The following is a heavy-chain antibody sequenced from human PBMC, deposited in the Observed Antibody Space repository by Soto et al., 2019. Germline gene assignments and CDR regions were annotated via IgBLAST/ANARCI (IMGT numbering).Heavy chain of an antibody. CDR2: ISSSSSTI. V-gene: IGHV3-48*01. J-gene: IGHJ5*02. CDR3: ARGRIGAAGRWFDP. D-gene: IGHD6-13*01. Sequence: EVQLVESGGGLVQPGGSLRLSCAASGFTFSSYSMNWVRQAPGKGLEWVSYISSSSSTIYYAASVKGLFTISSDNAKNLLYLQINSLRAGDTAVYYCARGRIGAAGRWFDPWGQGTLVTVAS. CDR1: GFTFSSYS.